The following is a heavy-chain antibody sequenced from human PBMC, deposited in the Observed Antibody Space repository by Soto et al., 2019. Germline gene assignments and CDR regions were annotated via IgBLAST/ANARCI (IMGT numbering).Heavy chain of an antibody. CDR2: IYYGGST. J-gene: IGHJ4*02. CDR1: GGSVTTYY. CDR3: AGKGLLSFDY. Sequence: SETLSLTCTVSGGSVTTYYWSWIRQPPGKGLEWIGYIYYGGSTTYNPSLKSRVTISVDTSKNQFSLNLSSVTAEDTAIYYCAGKGLLSFDYWGQGTLVTVS. D-gene: IGHD3-10*01. V-gene: IGHV4-59*08.